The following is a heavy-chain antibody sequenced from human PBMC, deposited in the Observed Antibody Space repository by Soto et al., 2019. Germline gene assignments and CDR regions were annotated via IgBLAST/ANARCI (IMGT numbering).Heavy chain of an antibody. CDR1: GFTFSSYG. J-gene: IGHJ4*02. Sequence: GGSLRLSCAASGFTFSSYGMHWVRQAPGKGLEWVAVISYDGSNKYYADSVKGRFTISRDNSKNTLYLQMNSLRAEDTAVYYCAKDQGALLWFGELRPLFDYWGQGTLVTVSS. D-gene: IGHD3-10*01. CDR2: ISYDGSNK. CDR3: AKDQGALLWFGELRPLFDY. V-gene: IGHV3-30*18.